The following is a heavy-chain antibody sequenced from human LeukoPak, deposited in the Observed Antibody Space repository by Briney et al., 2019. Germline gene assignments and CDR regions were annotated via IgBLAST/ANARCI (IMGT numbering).Heavy chain of an antibody. J-gene: IGHJ6*03. Sequence: ASVKVSCKASGYTFTGYYMHWVRQAPGQGLEWMGWINPNSGGTNYAQKFQGRVTMTRDTSISTAYMELSRLRSDDTAVYYCARSYDSSGYWSYYYYYYMDVWGKGTTVTVSS. D-gene: IGHD3-22*01. CDR2: INPNSGGT. V-gene: IGHV1-2*02. CDR1: GYTFTGYY. CDR3: ARSYDSSGYWSYYYYYYMDV.